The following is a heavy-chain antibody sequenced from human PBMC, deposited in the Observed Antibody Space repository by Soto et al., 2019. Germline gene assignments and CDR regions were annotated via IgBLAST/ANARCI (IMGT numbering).Heavy chain of an antibody. CDR1: GFTFSSYS. J-gene: IGHJ4*02. D-gene: IGHD5-18*01. CDR2: ISSSSSYI. V-gene: IGHV3-21*01. CDR3: ARDQPGYSYGYGLGY. Sequence: EVQLVESGGGLVKPGGSLRLSCAASGFTFSSYSMNWVRQAPGKGLEWVSSISSSSSYIYYADSVKCRFTISRDNAKNSLYLKMNSLRAEDTAVYYCARDQPGYSYGYGLGYWGQGTLVTVSS.